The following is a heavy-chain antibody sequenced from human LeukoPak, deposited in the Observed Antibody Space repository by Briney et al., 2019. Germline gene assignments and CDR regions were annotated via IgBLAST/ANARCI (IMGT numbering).Heavy chain of an antibody. Sequence: ASVKVSCKASGGTFSSYAISWVRQAPGQGLEWMGRITPILGIANYAQKFQGRVTITADKSTSTAYMELRSLRSDDTAVYYCARSEGGNLWNYFDYWGQGTLVTVSS. CDR1: GGTFSSYA. CDR3: ARSEGGNLWNYFDY. D-gene: IGHD4-23*01. CDR2: ITPILGIA. J-gene: IGHJ4*02. V-gene: IGHV1-69*04.